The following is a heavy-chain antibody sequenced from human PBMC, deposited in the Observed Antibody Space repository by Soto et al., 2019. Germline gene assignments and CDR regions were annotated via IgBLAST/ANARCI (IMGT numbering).Heavy chain of an antibody. J-gene: IGHJ6*03. CDR3: ARGISGYDRYYYYMDV. Sequence: ASVKVSCKASGYTFPSYDINWVRQATGQGLEWMGWMNPNSGNTGYAQKFQGRVTMTRNTSISTAYMELSSLRSEDTAVYYCARGISGYDRYYYYMDVWGKGTTVTVSS. CDR1: GYTFPSYD. CDR2: MNPNSGNT. D-gene: IGHD5-12*01. V-gene: IGHV1-8*01.